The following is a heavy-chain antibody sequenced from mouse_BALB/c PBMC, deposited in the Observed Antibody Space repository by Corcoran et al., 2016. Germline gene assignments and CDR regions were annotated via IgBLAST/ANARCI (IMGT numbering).Heavy chain of an antibody. J-gene: IGHJ4*01. CDR1: GYTFTNKG. V-gene: IGHV9-3-1*01. Sequence: QIQLVQSGPEQKKTGETVKMSCKASGYTFTNKGMNWGKQYPGKVLKWMGWINTYTGEPTYADEFKGRFAFSLETSASTAYLQINNLKNDDTATYFCASEPFAMDYWGQGSSVTVSS. CDR2: INTYTGEP. CDR3: ASEPFAMDY.